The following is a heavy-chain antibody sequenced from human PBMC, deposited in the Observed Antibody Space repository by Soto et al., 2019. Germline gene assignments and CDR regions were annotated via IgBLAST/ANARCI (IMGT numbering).Heavy chain of an antibody. CDR1: GVSITSGNYY. Sequence: QVQLRESGPRLDQSSQTLSLTCSVSGVSITSGNYYWNWIRQPPGKGLEWIGYTHYTGTAFYNPSLRSRVTLSLDTSKNQFSLRINSVTGVDTAVYYCATTEMTILTGGLGFDTWGQGTLVTASS. J-gene: IGHJ5*02. CDR3: ATTEMTILTGGLGFDT. CDR2: THYTGTA. V-gene: IGHV4-30-4*01. D-gene: IGHD2-8*02.